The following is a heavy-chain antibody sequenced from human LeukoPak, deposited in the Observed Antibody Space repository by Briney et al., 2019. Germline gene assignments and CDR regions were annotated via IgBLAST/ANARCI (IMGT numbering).Heavy chain of an antibody. D-gene: IGHD3-10*01. CDR2: ISSSSSTI. CDR3: AKAGPRRFGETPLDY. V-gene: IGHV3-23*01. CDR1: GFTFSGYG. Sequence: GGTLRLSCAAAGFTFSGYGMSWVRQSPGKGLEWVSYISSSSSTIYYADSVKGRFTISRDNSKNTLYLQMNSLRAEDTAVYYCAKAGPRRFGETPLDYWGQGTLVTVSS. J-gene: IGHJ4*02.